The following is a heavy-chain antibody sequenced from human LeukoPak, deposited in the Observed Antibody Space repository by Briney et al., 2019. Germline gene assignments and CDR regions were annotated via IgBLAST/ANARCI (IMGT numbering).Heavy chain of an antibody. J-gene: IGHJ4*02. D-gene: IGHD3-22*01. Sequence: GRSLRLSCAASGLTLGSYAMHWVRQAPGEGLEWVAGISYDGTNKYYADSVKGRFTISRDNSKSTLYPQVNSLRPEDTAVYYCARGRFYFDSSGPISGLGGGYNWGQGTLVTVS. CDR3: ARGRFYFDSSGPISGLGGGYN. CDR2: ISYDGTNK. CDR1: GLTLGSYA. V-gene: IGHV3-30*04.